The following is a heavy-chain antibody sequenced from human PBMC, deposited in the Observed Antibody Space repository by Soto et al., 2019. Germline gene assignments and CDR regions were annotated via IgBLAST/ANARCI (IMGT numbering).Heavy chain of an antibody. CDR1: GGSISSYY. CDR2: IYYSGST. D-gene: IGHD3-16*02. Sequence: SETLSLTCTVSGGSISSYYWSWIRQPPGKGLEWIGYIYYSGSTNYNPSLKSRVTISVDTSKNQFSLKLSSVTAADTAVYYCAREGRSKRVHYGMDVWGQGTTVTVSS. CDR3: AREGRSKRVHYGMDV. J-gene: IGHJ6*02. V-gene: IGHV4-59*01.